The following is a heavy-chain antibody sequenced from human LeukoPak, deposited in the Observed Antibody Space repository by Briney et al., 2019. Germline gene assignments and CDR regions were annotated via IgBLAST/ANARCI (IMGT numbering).Heavy chain of an antibody. J-gene: IGHJ2*01. CDR2: IYYSGST. CDR1: GGSISSGDYY. V-gene: IGHV4-30-4*08. Sequence: NPSETLSLTCTVSGGSISSGDYYWSWIRQPPGKGLEWIGYIYYSGSTYYNPSLKSRVTISVDTSKNQFSLKLSSVTAADTAVYYCARDSGIAAAGSYWYFDLWGRGTLVTVSS. D-gene: IGHD6-13*01. CDR3: ARDSGIAAAGSYWYFDL.